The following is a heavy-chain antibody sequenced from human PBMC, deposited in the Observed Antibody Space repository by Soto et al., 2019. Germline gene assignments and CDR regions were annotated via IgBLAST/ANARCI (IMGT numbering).Heavy chain of an antibody. CDR3: ARDSGGLRLGESSLYGEKDSFDV. Sequence: PSETLSLTSGFPEFSFGGDYWSCFRRPPGRGLEGMGEINYSGSTKFNPSLKSRVTLSIDTSKDQFSLRLSSVTAADTAVYYCARDSGGLRLGESSLYGEKDSFDVWDQGTLVTVSS. CDR2: INYSGST. D-gene: IGHD3-16*02. J-gene: IGHJ3*01. CDR1: EFSFGGDY. V-gene: IGHV4-34*01.